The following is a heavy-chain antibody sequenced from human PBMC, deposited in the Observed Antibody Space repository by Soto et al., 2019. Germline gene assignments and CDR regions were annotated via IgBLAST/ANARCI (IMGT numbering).Heavy chain of an antibody. Sequence: ASVKVSCKASGYTFTSYYMHWVRQAPGQGLECMGIINPSGGSTSYAQKVQGRVTSTRDTSTSTVYLELSSLRSEDRAVYYCASSDWSGGYYYYGMDVWGQGTTVTVSS. CDR3: ASSDWSGGYYYYGMDV. J-gene: IGHJ6*02. CDR2: INPSGGST. CDR1: GYTFTSYY. V-gene: IGHV1-46*01. D-gene: IGHD3-9*01.